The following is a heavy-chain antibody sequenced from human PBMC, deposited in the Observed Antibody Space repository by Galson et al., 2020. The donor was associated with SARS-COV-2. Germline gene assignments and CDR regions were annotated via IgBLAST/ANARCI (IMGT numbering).Heavy chain of an antibody. CDR2: IGTAGDP. J-gene: IGHJ3*02. V-gene: IGHV3-13*05. CDR1: GFTFSSYD. CDR3: ARGWSKVGATKAFNI. Sequence: GESLKISCAASGFTFSSYDMHWVRQATGKGLEWVSGIGTAGDPYYPGSVKGRFTISRENAKNSLYLQMNSLRAGDTAVYYCARGWSKVGATKAFNIWGQGTMVTVSS. D-gene: IGHD1-26*01.